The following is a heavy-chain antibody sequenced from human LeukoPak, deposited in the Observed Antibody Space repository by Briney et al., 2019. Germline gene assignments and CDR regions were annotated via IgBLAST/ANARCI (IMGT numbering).Heavy chain of an antibody. V-gene: IGHV3-21*01. CDR2: ISSSSSYI. J-gene: IGHJ4*02. CDR1: GFTFSSYS. CDR3: ARQRTAMAPFDY. D-gene: IGHD5-18*01. Sequence: GGSLRLSCAASGFTFSSYSMNWVRQAPGKGLEWVSSISSSSSYIYYADSVKGRFTISRDNAKNSLYLQMNSLSAEDTAVYYCARQRTAMAPFDYWGQGTLVTVSS.